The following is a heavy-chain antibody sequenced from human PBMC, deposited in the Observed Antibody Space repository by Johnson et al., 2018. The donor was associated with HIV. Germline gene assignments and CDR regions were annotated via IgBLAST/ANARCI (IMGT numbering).Heavy chain of an antibody. CDR3: AKLVGATHPLDI. J-gene: IGHJ3*02. V-gene: IGHV3-30*02. D-gene: IGHD1-26*01. CDR1: GFNFSNYG. Sequence: QVQLVESGGGLVKPGGSLRLSCVASGFNFSNYGMHWVRQAPGKGLEWVAFIRYDGNNRNYADSVKGRFSISRDNSKNTLYLQMNRLRTEDTALYYCAKLVGATHPLDIWGQGTMVTVSS. CDR2: IRYDGNNR.